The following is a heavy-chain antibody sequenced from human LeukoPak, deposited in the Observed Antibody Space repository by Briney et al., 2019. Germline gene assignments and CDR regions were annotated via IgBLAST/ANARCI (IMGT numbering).Heavy chain of an antibody. Sequence: SQTPSLTCTVSGGSISSGSYYWSWIRQPAGKGLEWIGRIYTSGSTNYNPSLKSRVTISVDTSKNQFSLKLSSVTAADTAVYYCAREALVVVPAATYNWFDPWGQGTLVTVSS. D-gene: IGHD2-2*01. CDR1: GGSISSGSYY. CDR2: IYTSGST. V-gene: IGHV4-61*02. CDR3: AREALVVVPAATYNWFDP. J-gene: IGHJ5*02.